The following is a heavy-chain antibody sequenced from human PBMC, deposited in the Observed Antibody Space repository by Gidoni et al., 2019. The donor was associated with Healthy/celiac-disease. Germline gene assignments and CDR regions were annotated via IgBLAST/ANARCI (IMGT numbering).Heavy chain of an antibody. CDR3: ASTKLRFLDTTGWFDP. CDR1: GGSFRGYY. J-gene: IGHJ5*02. CDR2: INHSGST. Sequence: QVQLQQWGAGLLKPSETLSLTCAVYGGSFRGYYWSWIRQPPGKGLEWIWEINHSGSTTYNPSLKSRVTISVDTSKNQFSLKLSSMTAADTAVHYCASTKLRFLDTTGWFDPWGQGTLVTVSS. D-gene: IGHD3-3*01. V-gene: IGHV4-34*01.